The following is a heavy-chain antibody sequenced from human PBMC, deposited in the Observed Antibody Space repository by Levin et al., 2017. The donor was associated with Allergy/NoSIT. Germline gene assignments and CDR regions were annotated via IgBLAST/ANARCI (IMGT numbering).Heavy chain of an antibody. V-gene: IGHV5-51*01. Sequence: KRGESLKISFKASGYSFSTYWIAWVRQMPGKGLEWMGIIYPGDSDTRYSPSFEGQVTISVDQSITTAYLQWSSLKASDTARYYCARHNKFSGGSSRFDPWGQGTLVTVSS. CDR3: ARHNKFSGGSSRFDP. J-gene: IGHJ5*02. D-gene: IGHD1-14*01. CDR2: IYPGDSDT. CDR1: GYSFSTYW.